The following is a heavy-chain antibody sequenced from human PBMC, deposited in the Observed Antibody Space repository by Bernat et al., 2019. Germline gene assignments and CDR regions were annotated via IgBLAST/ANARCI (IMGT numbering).Heavy chain of an antibody. V-gene: IGHV3-66*01. CDR2: IYSGGST. D-gene: IGHD6-13*01. Sequence: EVQLVESGGGLVQPGGSLRLSCAASGFTVSSNYMSWVRQAPGKGLEWVSVIYSGGSTYYADSVKGRFTISRDNSKNTLYLQMNSLRAEDTAVYYCARILTLAAAGTGLYYRMDVWGKGTTVTVSS. CDR3: ARILTLAAAGTGLYYRMDV. CDR1: GFTVSSNY. J-gene: IGHJ6*04.